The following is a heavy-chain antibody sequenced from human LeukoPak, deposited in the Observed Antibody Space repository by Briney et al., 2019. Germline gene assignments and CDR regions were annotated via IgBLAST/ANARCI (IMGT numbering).Heavy chain of an antibody. V-gene: IGHV3-21*01. D-gene: IGHD3-10*02. CDR2: ISRTSSYI. CDR3: AELGITMIGGV. CDR1: GFTFSDYS. J-gene: IGHJ6*04. Sequence: PGGSLRLSCAASGFTFSDYSMSWVRQAPGKGLEWVSFISRTSSYIYYADSVEGRFTISRDNAKNSLYLQMNSLRAEDTAVYYCAELGITMIGGVWGKGTTVTISS.